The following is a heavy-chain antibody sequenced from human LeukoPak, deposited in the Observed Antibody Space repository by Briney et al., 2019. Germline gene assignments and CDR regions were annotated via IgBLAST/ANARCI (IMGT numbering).Heavy chain of an antibody. V-gene: IGHV4-39*07. CDR3: AREKIGYYDGSGRGWFDP. CDR1: GGSISSSSYY. Sequence: PSETLTLTCTVSGGSISSSSYYWGWIRQPPGKGLEWIGSIYYSGNNYYNPSLKSRVTISVDTSKNQFSLKLSSVTAADTAVYYCAREKIGYYDGSGRGWFDPWGQGTLVTVSS. D-gene: IGHD3-22*01. CDR2: IYYSGNN. J-gene: IGHJ5*02.